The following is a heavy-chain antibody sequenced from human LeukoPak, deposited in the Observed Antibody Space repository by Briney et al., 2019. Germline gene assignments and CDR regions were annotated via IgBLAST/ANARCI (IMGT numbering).Heavy chain of an antibody. CDR2: INHTEST. D-gene: IGHD3-3*01. CDR3: QSRFLEWLLDY. Sequence: SETLSLTCAVYGASFSDYYWSWIRQPPGKGLECIGQINHTESTTYTPSLKSRVTISVDTSKNPFSLKLSSVTAADTAIYYCQSRFLEWLLDYWGQGTLVTVSS. V-gene: IGHV4-34*01. CDR1: GASFSDYY. J-gene: IGHJ4*02.